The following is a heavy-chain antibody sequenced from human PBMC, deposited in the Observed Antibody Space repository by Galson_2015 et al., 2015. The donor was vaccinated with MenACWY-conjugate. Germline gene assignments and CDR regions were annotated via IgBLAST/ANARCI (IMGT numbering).Heavy chain of an antibody. Sequence: ISSYYLSWIRQPPGKGLEWIGYIYYSGTTKYNPSLKSRVTISADTSKTQFSLRLNSVTAADTAVYYCARRHCSSGSCFFDYWGQGSLVTVSS. CDR1: ISSYY. V-gene: IGHV4-59*08. D-gene: IGHD2-15*01. J-gene: IGHJ4*02. CDR3: ARRHCSSGSCFFDY. CDR2: IYYSGTT.